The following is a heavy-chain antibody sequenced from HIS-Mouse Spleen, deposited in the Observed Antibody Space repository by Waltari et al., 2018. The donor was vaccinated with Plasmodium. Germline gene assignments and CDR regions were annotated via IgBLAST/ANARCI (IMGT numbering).Heavy chain of an antibody. CDR1: GYTFTGYY. CDR2: INPNSGGT. CDR3: ARVLGYKAAAGTFVEYFQH. V-gene: IGHV1-2*02. D-gene: IGHD6-13*01. J-gene: IGHJ1*01. Sequence: QMQLVQSGAEVKKPGASLKVSCKASGYTFTGYYMHWVRQAPGQGLEWMGWINPNSGGTNYAQKFQGRVTMTRDTSISTAYMELSRLRSDDTAVYYCARVLGYKAAAGTFVEYFQHWGQDTLVTVSS.